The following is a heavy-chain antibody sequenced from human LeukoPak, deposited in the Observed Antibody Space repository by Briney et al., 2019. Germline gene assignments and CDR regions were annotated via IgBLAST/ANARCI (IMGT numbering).Heavy chain of an antibody. CDR3: ARGGWGSSDWFDP. CDR1: GYTFTGYY. D-gene: IGHD7-27*01. CDR2: INPNSGGT. Sequence: ASVKVSCKASGYTFTGYYIHWVRQAPGQGLEWMGWINPNSGGTNYAQKFQGRVTMTRDTSISTAYMELSRLRSDDTAAYYCARGGWGSSDWFDPWGQGTLVTVSS. J-gene: IGHJ5*02. V-gene: IGHV1-2*02.